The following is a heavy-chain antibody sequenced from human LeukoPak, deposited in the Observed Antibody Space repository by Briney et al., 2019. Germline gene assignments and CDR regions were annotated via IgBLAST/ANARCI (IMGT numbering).Heavy chain of an antibody. J-gene: IGHJ2*01. D-gene: IGHD6-19*01. CDR1: GYTFTHHG. CDR3: ARDPSNTSGWYQYFDA. Sequence: ASVRVSCKASGYTFTHHGIAWIRQAPGQGLEWLGWISCYNGDTIYAQKFQGRVTLTTEKSTSTVYMELRSLTSDDTAVYYCARDPSNTSGWYQYFDAWGRGTLVSVSS. CDR2: ISCYNGDT. V-gene: IGHV1-18*01.